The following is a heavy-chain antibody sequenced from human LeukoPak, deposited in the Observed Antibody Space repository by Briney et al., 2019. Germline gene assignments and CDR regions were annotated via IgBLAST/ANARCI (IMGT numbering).Heavy chain of an antibody. CDR1: GGSISSFY. V-gene: IGHV4-59*01. D-gene: IGHD2-15*01. CDR2: IYNSGST. Sequence: SETLSLTCTVSGGSISSFYWGWIRQPPGKGLEWIGYIYNSGSTDYNSSLKSRVTISVDTSKNQFSLKLSSVTAADTAVYYCARDVGGGPFFDYWGQGTLVTVSS. CDR3: ARDVGGGPFFDY. J-gene: IGHJ4*02.